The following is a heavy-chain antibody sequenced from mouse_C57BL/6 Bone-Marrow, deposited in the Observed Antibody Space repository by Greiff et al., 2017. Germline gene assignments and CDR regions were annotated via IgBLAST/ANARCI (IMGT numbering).Heavy chain of an antibody. CDR2: IDPSDSYT. CDR1: GYTFTSYW. V-gene: IGHV1-59*01. Sequence: VKLQESGAELVRPGTSVKLSCKASGYTFTSYWMHWVKQRPGQGLEWIGVIDPSDSYTNYNQKFKGKATLTVDTSSSTAYMQLSSLTSEDSAVYYCARYRDPYAMDYWGQGTSVTVSS. CDR3: ARYRDPYAMDY. D-gene: IGHD3-3*01. J-gene: IGHJ4*01.